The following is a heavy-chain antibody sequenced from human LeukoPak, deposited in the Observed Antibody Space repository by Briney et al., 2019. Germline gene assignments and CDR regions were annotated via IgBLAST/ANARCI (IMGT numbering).Heavy chain of an antibody. D-gene: IGHD6-13*01. CDR2: ISYDGSNK. Sequence: PGGSLRLSCSASGFTFSSYAMHWVRQAPDKGLEWVAVISYDGSNKYYADSVKGRFTISRDNSKNTLYLQMNSLRAEDTAVYYCARDQVAAAGLFDYWGQGTLVTVSS. CDR1: GFTFSSYA. CDR3: ARDQVAAAGLFDY. V-gene: IGHV3-30-3*01. J-gene: IGHJ4*02.